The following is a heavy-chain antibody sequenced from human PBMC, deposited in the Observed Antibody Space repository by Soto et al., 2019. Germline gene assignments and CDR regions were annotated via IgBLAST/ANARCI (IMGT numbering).Heavy chain of an antibody. CDR2: TYYRSKWYN. CDR1: GDSVSSNSAA. J-gene: IGHJ5*02. V-gene: IGHV6-1*01. Sequence: QSPTLSLTCAISGDSVSSNSAAWNWIRQSPSRGLEWLGRTYYRSKWYNDYAVSVKSRITINPDTSKNQFSLQLNSVTPEDTAVYYCARDLHGGYCSSTSCYENWFDPWGQGTLVTVSS. D-gene: IGHD2-2*01. CDR3: ARDLHGGYCSSTSCYENWFDP.